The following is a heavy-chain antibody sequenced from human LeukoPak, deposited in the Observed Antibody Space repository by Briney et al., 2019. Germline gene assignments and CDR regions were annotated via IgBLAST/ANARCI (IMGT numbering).Heavy chain of an antibody. D-gene: IGHD6-19*01. V-gene: IGHV4-31*03. Sequence: SETLSLTCTVSGGSIGSGGYYWSWIRQHPGKGLEWIGYIYYSGSTYYNPSLKSRVTISVDTSKNQFSLKLSSVTAADTAVYYCARGIAVASNWFDPWGQGTLVTVSS. CDR1: GGSIGSGGYY. CDR2: IYYSGST. J-gene: IGHJ5*02. CDR3: ARGIAVASNWFDP.